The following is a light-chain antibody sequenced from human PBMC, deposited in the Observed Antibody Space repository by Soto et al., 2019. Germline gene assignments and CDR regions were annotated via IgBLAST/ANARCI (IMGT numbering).Light chain of an antibody. Sequence: EIVLTQSPATLSLSPGERATLSCRASQSVTKCLAWYQQKPGPAPRLLIYDVFSRAPGIPARFSGSGSGTDFTLTISSLEPEDFAVYYCQQCNNWPPITFGQGTRLEIK. V-gene: IGKV3-11*01. CDR1: QSVTKC. J-gene: IGKJ5*01. CDR2: DVF. CDR3: QQCNNWPPIT.